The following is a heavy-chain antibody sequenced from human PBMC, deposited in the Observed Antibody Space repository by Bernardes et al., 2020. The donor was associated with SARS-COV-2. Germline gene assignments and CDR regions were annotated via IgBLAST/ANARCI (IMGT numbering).Heavy chain of an antibody. D-gene: IGHD6-13*01. CDR2: IKADGSEK. CDR3: ATIKGEQQSIHWKDYFDY. Sequence: GGSLRLSCAASGFSFSKSWMSWVRQAPGKGLEWVANIKADGSEKYYVDSVKGRFTISRDNAKNSLFLQMDNMRAEDTSVYYCATIKGEQQSIHWKDYFDYWGQGTLVTVSS. V-gene: IGHV3-7*01. CDR1: GFSFSKSW. J-gene: IGHJ4*02.